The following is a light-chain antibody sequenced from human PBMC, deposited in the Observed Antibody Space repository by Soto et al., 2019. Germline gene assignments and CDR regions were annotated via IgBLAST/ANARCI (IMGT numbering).Light chain of an antibody. V-gene: IGKV1-5*03. J-gene: IGKJ1*01. CDR3: QHSNSYSEA. Sequence: DIQMTQSPYTLSGSVGDRVTITCRASQTISSWLAWYQQKPGKAPKLLIYKASTLKSGVPSRFSGSGSGTEFTLTISSLQPDDFSTYDCQHSNSYSEAFGQGTKVEL. CDR1: QTISSW. CDR2: KAS.